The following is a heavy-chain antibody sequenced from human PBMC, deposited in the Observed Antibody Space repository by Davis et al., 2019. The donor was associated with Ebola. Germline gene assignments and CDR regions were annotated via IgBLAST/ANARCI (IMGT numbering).Heavy chain of an antibody. V-gene: IGHV5-51*01. Sequence: PGGSLRPSCKDSAHSFASHWIGWVRPMPGNGLEWMGIIYTGDSDTRYSPSFRGQVTISADKSIKTAFLQWSSLKASDTAMYYCASLRRTITGMDDAFDIWGQGTMVTVSS. J-gene: IGHJ3*02. CDR2: IYTGDSDT. CDR1: AHSFASHW. CDR3: ASLRRTITGMDDAFDI. D-gene: IGHD2-8*02.